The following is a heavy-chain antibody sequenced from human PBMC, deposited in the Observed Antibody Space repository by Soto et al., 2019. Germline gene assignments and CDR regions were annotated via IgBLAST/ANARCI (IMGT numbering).Heavy chain of an antibody. CDR2: ISGSGGST. CDR1: GFTFSSYA. D-gene: IGHD3-3*01. J-gene: IGHJ5*02. Sequence: PGGSLRLSCAASGFTFSSYAMSWVRQAPGKGLEWISAISGSGGSTYYADSVKGRFTISRDNSKNTLYLQMNSLRAEDTAVYYCAKDWTRSGWFDPWGQGTLVTVSS. CDR3: AKDWTRSGWFDP. V-gene: IGHV3-23*01.